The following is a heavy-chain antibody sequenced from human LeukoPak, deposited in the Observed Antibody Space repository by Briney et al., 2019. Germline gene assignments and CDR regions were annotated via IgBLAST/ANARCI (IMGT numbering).Heavy chain of an antibody. Sequence: PSQTLSLTCTVSGGSISSGGYYWSGIRQHPGKGLEWIGYIYYSGSTYYNPSLKSRVTISVDTSKNQFSLKPSSVTAADTAVYYCAREVQLEWDYYYGKDVWGQGTTVTVSS. V-gene: IGHV4-31*03. CDR2: IYYSGST. J-gene: IGHJ6*02. D-gene: IGHD5-18*01. CDR1: GGSISSGGYY. CDR3: AREVQLEWDYYYGKDV.